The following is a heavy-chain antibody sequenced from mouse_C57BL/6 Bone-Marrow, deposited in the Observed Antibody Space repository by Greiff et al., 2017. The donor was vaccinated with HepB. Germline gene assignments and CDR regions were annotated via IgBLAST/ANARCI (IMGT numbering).Heavy chain of an antibody. J-gene: IGHJ1*03. Sequence: VQLQQSGPELVKPGASVKIPCKASGYTFTDYNMDWVKQSHGKSLEWIGDINPNNGGTIYNQKFKGKATLTVDKSSSTAYMELRSLTSEDTAVYYCARRAYYGSSHWYFDVWGTGTTVTVSS. CDR1: GYTFTDYN. V-gene: IGHV1-18*01. CDR2: INPNNGGT. CDR3: ARRAYYGSSHWYFDV. D-gene: IGHD1-1*01.